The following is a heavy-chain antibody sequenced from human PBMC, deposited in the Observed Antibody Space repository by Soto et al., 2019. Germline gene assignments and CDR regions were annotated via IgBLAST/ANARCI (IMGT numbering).Heavy chain of an antibody. V-gene: IGHV1-2*02. CDR1: GYIFTGYY. CDR3: GRDVKHAYDM. J-gene: IGHJ3*02. CDR2: INPNSGDT. Sequence: ASVKVSCKASGYIFTGYYLHWLRQAPGQGLEWMGWINPNSGDTNYAQNFQGRVTMTRDTSITTTYMELIRLTSDDTAVYYCGRDVKHAYDMWGQGTMVPVSS.